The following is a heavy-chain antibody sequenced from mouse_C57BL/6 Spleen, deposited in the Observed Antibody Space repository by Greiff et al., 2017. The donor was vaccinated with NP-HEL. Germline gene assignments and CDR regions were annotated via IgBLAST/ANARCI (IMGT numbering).Heavy chain of an antibody. CDR2: ISDGGSYT. J-gene: IGHJ1*03. Sequence: EVQLVESGGGLVKPGGSLKLSCAASGFTFSSYAMSWVRQTPEKRLEWVATISDGGSYTYYPDNVKGRFTISRDNAKNNLYLQMSHLKSEDTAMYYCARRANWTHWYFDVWGTGTTVTVSS. V-gene: IGHV5-4*01. CDR3: ARRANWTHWYFDV. D-gene: IGHD4-1*01. CDR1: GFTFSSYA.